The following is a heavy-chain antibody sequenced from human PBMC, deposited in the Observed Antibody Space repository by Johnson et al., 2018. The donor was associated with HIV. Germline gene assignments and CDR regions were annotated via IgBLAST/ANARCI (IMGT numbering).Heavy chain of an antibody. CDR2: IKEDGSEK. CDR1: GFTFSSYW. J-gene: IGHJ3*02. Sequence: VQLVESGGGLVQPGGSLRLSCAASGFTFSSYWMSWVRQAPGKGLEWVANIKEDGSEKYYVDSMKGRFTISRDNAKNSLYLQMNSLRAEDTALYYCARGRYGRMTTVAAAACVIWGQGTMVTVSS. V-gene: IGHV3-7*03. CDR3: ARGRYGRMTTVAAAACVI. D-gene: IGHD4-23*01.